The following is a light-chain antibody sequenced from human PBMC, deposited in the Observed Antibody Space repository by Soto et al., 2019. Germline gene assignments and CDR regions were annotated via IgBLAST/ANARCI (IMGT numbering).Light chain of an antibody. J-gene: IGLJ2*01. CDR1: SSNIGSNI. Sequence: QSVLSQPPSASGTPGQRVTLSCSGRSSNIGSNIVNWYQQLPGTAPKLLIYSNDQRPSGVPDRFSGSKSGTSASLAISGLQSEDEADYYCSAWDASLNAVLFGGGTKLTVL. V-gene: IGLV1-44*01. CDR3: SAWDASLNAVL. CDR2: SND.